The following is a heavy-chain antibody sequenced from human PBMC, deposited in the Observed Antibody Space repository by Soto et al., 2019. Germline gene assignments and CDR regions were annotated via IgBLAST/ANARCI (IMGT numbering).Heavy chain of an antibody. J-gene: IGHJ4*02. V-gene: IGHV1-46*01. CDR2: IDLSGGIR. CDR1: GYSLTNFH. D-gene: IGHD1-20*01. Sequence: GSVKVSCKASGYSLTNFHIHWVRQAPGKGRDWMGMIDLSGGIRRDAHRHQDRITMGRDASTSTVYMELRCLPSEGTAVYYCARDLIGHDNYKTICYYFGHWGQGTLVTVSS. CDR3: ARDLIGHDNYKTICYYFGH.